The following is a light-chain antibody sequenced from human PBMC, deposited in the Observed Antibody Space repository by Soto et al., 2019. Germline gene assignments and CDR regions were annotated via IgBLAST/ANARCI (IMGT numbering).Light chain of an antibody. CDR3: CSYGGRSAYV. V-gene: IGLV2-23*02. J-gene: IGLJ1*01. Sequence: APGLPASVRGSPGQSASISCIGTNSYVGSSNLVFWYQQQPGKSPKLIIYEVNKRPSGISNRFSGSKSANTASLTISGLQAEDEADYFCCSYGGRSAYVFGTGTKVTV. CDR1: NSYVGSSNL. CDR2: EVN.